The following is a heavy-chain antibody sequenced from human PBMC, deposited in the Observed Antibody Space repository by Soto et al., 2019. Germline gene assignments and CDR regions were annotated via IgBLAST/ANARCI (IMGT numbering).Heavy chain of an antibody. Sequence: SETLSLTCTVSGGSISSSIYYWGWIRQPPGKGLEWIGSIYYSGSTYYNPSLKSRVTISVDTSKNQFSLKLSSVTAADTAVYYCARRGELRYFDWLLERDYYYGMDVWGQGTTVTVSS. D-gene: IGHD3-9*01. CDR3: ARRGELRYFDWLLERDYYYGMDV. CDR2: IYYSGST. J-gene: IGHJ6*02. CDR1: GGSISSSIYY. V-gene: IGHV4-39*01.